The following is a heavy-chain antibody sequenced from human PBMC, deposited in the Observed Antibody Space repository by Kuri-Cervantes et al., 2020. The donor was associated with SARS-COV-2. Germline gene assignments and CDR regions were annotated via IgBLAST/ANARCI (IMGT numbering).Heavy chain of an antibody. Sequence: ESLKISCGVSGYPISSGYNWGWIRQPPGKGLEWIGSIYHTGTTSYNPSLKSRVTMSVDTSKNQFSLKLSSVTAADTAVYYCARDAYSSSSMYYFDYWGQGTLVTVSS. CDR1: GYPISSGYN. CDR3: ARDAYSSSSMYYFDY. CDR2: IYHTGTT. J-gene: IGHJ4*02. D-gene: IGHD6-6*01. V-gene: IGHV4-38-2*02.